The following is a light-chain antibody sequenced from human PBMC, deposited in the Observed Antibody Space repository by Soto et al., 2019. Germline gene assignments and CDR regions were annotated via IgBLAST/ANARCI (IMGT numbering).Light chain of an antibody. J-gene: IGLJ1*01. CDR2: DVN. CDR3: FSKISGFVYG. Sequence: QSALAQPASVSGSFGQSVTISCSGPNTDLGVYGYVSWYQHQPGKAPKLLIYDVNNRLSGVSDRFSGSKSGDTASLTISGLQAEDEADYFCFSKISGFVYGFGTGTKVTVL. CDR1: NTDLGVYGY. V-gene: IGLV2-14*01.